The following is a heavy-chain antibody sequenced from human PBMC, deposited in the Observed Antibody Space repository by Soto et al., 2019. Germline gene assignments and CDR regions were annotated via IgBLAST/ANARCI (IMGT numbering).Heavy chain of an antibody. J-gene: IGHJ6*02. CDR3: AGGAAIVVVPAAIDGMDV. Sequence: ASVKVSCKASGYTFTGYYMHWVRQAPGQGLEWMGWINPNSGGTNYAQKFQGWVTMTRDTSISTAYMELSRLRSDDTAVYYCAGGAAIVVVPAAIDGMDVWGQGTTVTVSS. CDR1: GYTFTGYY. V-gene: IGHV1-2*04. D-gene: IGHD2-2*01. CDR2: INPNSGGT.